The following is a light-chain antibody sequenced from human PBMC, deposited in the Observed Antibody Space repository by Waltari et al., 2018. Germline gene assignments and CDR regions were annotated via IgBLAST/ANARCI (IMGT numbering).Light chain of an antibody. J-gene: IGLJ2*01. CDR3: SSYTTTGSTLL. Sequence: QSALTQPPSVSGSPGQSVTISCTGSSSDVGGYNRVSWYQQPPGAAPKLIIYNVNFRPSGVPDRLSGSKSGYTASLTISGLQAEDEANYDCSSYTTTGSTLLFGGGTELTVL. V-gene: IGLV2-18*02. CDR2: NVN. CDR1: SSDVGGYNR.